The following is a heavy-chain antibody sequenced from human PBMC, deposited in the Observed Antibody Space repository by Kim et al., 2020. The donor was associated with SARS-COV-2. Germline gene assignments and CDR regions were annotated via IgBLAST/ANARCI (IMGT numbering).Heavy chain of an antibody. CDR1: GYSFTSYW. CDR2: IYPGDSDT. J-gene: IGHJ3*02. V-gene: IGHV5-51*01. Sequence: GESLKISCKGSGYSFTSYWIGWVRQMPGKGLEWMGIIYPGDSDTRYSPSFQGQVTISADKSISTAYLQWSSLKASDTAMYYCARVAGIITTLDDAFDIWGQGTMITVSS. CDR3: ARVAGIITTLDDAFDI. D-gene: IGHD3-22*01.